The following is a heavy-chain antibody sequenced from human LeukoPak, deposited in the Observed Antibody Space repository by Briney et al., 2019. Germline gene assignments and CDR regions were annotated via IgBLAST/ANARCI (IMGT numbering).Heavy chain of an antibody. Sequence: PGGSRRLSCTASGFTFSDYVMSWVRQAPGKGLEWVASIGVSGSGTYYADSVKGRFTISRDNSKNTLYLQVNSLRAEDTAVYYCAKRSEGSGPPRHFDYWGQGTLVSVSS. J-gene: IGHJ4*02. CDR3: AKRSEGSGPPRHFDY. V-gene: IGHV3-23*01. D-gene: IGHD2-15*01. CDR2: IGVSGSGT. CDR1: GFTFSDYV.